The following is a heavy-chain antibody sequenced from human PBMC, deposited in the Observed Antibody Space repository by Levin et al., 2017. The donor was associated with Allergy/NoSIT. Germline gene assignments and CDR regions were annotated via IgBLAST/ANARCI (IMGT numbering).Heavy chain of an antibody. J-gene: IGHJ4*02. V-gene: IGHV1-3*01. CDR2: INGGNGNT. CDR1: GYTFTRYA. Sequence: EASVKVSCKASGYTFTRYAMHWVRQATGQSLDWMGWINGGNGNTKYSQKFQGRVTITRDTSASTAYMEVSSLRSEDTAVYYCARGGLAATGTGDLDYWGQGTLVTVSA. D-gene: IGHD6-13*01. CDR3: ARGGLAATGTGDLDY.